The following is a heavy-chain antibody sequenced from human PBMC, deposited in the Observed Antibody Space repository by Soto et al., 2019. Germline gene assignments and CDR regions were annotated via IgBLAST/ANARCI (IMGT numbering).Heavy chain of an antibody. Sequence: QDQLVQSGAEVKKPGASVKVSCKASGYTFTSYAMHWVRQAPGQRLEWMGWINAGNGNTKYSQKFQGRVTITRDTSASTAYMELSSLRSEDTAVYYCAKAAPPGSYYYYGMDVWGQGTTVTVSS. V-gene: IGHV1-3*01. CDR1: GYTFTSYA. CDR2: INAGNGNT. CDR3: AKAAPPGSYYYYGMDV. J-gene: IGHJ6*02. D-gene: IGHD6-6*01.